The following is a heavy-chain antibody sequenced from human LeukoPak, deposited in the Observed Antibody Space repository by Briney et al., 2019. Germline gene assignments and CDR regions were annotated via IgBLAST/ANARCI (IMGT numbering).Heavy chain of an antibody. D-gene: IGHD5-24*01. CDR3: ARAGQRWLQSANSFDY. V-gene: IGHV1-8*03. CDR2: MNPNSGNT. J-gene: IGHJ4*02. CDR1: RYTFTSYD. Sequence: ASVRVSCKASRYTFTSYDINWGREVTGQGREWMGRMNPNSGNTGYAQKFQGRVTITRNTSPSTAYMELSSLRSEYTAVYYWARAGQRWLQSANSFDYWGQGTLVTVSS.